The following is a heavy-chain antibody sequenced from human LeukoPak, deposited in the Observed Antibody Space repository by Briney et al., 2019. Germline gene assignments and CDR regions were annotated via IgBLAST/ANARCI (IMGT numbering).Heavy chain of an antibody. V-gene: IGHV3-21*01. J-gene: IGHJ4*02. D-gene: IGHD2-2*01. Sequence: GGSLRLSCAASGFTFSSDSMNWVRQAPGKGLEWVSSISTTSGYIYYADSVKGRFTISRDNAKNSLYLHMNSLRAEDTAVYYCARSPPAKRDYWGQGTLVTVSS. CDR1: GFTFSSDS. CDR3: ARSPPAKRDY. CDR2: ISTTSGYI.